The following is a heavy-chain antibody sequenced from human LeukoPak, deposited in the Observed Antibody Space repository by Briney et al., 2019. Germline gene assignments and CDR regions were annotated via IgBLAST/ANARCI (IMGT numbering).Heavy chain of an antibody. CDR2: VSTGGVGT. D-gene: IGHD3-16*01. J-gene: IGHJ4*02. V-gene: IGHV3-23*01. Sequence: PGGSLRLSCAASGFTFSSFAMSWIRQAPGKGLEWVSSVSTGGVGTYYADSVRGRFTISRDNSKNTVFLQMNSLRAEDSAVYYCAKDYAVGSIDYWGQGTLVTVSS. CDR1: GFTFSSFA. CDR3: AKDYAVGSIDY.